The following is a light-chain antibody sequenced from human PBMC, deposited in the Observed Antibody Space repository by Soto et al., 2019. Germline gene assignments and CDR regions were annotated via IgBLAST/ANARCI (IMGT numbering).Light chain of an antibody. Sequence: DIVLTQSPGTLSLSPGERATLSCRASQSVRNTYLAWYQQKPGQAPRLLIYDASSRATGIQDRFSGSGSGTDFTLTIRRLEPEDFAVYYCQQYGSSPGLITFGPGTKVDIK. CDR3: QQYGSSPGLIT. CDR1: QSVRNTY. CDR2: DAS. J-gene: IGKJ3*01. V-gene: IGKV3-20*01.